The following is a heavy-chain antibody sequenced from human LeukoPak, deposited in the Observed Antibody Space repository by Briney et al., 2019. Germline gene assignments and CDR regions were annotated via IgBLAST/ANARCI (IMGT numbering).Heavy chain of an antibody. Sequence: GGSLRLSCAASGFTFSNAWMSWVRQAPGKGLEWVGRIKSKTDGGTTDYAAPVKGRFTISRDDSKNTLYLQMNSLKTEDTAVYYCTTDQEIAAAGTPRSYYYYMDVWGKGTTVTVSS. J-gene: IGHJ6*03. V-gene: IGHV3-15*01. CDR3: TTDQEIAAAGTPRSYYYYMDV. CDR2: IKSKTDGGTT. D-gene: IGHD6-13*01. CDR1: GFTFSNAW.